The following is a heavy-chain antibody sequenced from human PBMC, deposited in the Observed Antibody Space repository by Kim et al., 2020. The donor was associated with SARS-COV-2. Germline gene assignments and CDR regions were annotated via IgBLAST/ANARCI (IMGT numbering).Heavy chain of an antibody. CDR3: AKHLTIFGVVIIPVSHYYYYGMDV. CDR2: ISYDGSNK. D-gene: IGHD3-3*01. J-gene: IGHJ6*02. CDR1: GFTFSSYG. V-gene: IGHV3-30*18. Sequence: GGSLRLSCAASGFTFSSYGMHWVRQAPGKGLEWVAVISYDGSNKYYADSVKGRFTISRDNSKNTLYLQMNSLRDEDTAVYYCAKHLTIFGVVIIPVSHYYYYGMDVWGQGTTVTVSS.